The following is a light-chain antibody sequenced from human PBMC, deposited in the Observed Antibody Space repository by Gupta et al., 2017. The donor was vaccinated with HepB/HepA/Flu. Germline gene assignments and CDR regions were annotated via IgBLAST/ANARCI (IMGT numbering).Light chain of an antibody. V-gene: IGKV1-39*01. CDR3: QETDRDPPLT. Sequence: DIQMTQSPSSLSASVGDRVTITCRASQDIRNYLNWYQQKPGEAPKLLIYAASNLQSGVPSRFSGSEYGTDFTLTINGLQPEDFVLYYCQETDRDPPLTFGQGTKLEI. J-gene: IGKJ2*01. CDR2: AAS. CDR1: QDIRNY.